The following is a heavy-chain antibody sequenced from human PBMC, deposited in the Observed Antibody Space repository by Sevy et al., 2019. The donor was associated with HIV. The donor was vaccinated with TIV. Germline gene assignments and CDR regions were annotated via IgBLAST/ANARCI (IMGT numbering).Heavy chain of an antibody. CDR1: GYTFNTFG. D-gene: IGHD3-10*01. Sequence: ASVKVSCKTSGYTFNTFGINWVRQAPGQGLQWVGWISAYNGNTKYVQKLQGRVSMTTETSTSTVYIELRSLRSDDTAVYYCARDSIPLVQGIIITPYYYCMDVWGQGTTVTVSS. J-gene: IGHJ6*02. CDR3: ARDSIPLVQGIIITPYYYCMDV. V-gene: IGHV1-18*04. CDR2: ISAYNGNT.